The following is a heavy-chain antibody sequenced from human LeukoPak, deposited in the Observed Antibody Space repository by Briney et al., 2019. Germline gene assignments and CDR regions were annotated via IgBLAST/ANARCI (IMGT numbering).Heavy chain of an antibody. V-gene: IGHV3-21*01. CDR2: IIIIRYI. CDR3: ARDAYDYVWGSYRRQPSDP. D-gene: IGHD3-16*02. CDR1: GFTFSSNS. Sequence: PGGSLTLSCAVSGFTFSSNSMNWVRQPPGRGRGWVSSIIIIRYIYYADSVKGRFTISTGNAKNSLYLQMNSLRAEDTAVYDCARDAYDYVWGSYRRQPSDPWGQGTLVTVSS. J-gene: IGHJ5*02.